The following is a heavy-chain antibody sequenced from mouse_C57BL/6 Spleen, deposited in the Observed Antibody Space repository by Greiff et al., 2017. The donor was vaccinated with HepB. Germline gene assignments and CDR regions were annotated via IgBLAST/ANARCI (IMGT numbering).Heavy chain of an antibody. CDR3: ARDYYGSSWGDYYAMDY. J-gene: IGHJ4*01. V-gene: IGHV14-3*01. CDR1: GFNIKNTY. Sequence: EVQLQQSVAELVRPGASVKLSCTASGFNIKNTYMHWVKQSPEQGLEWIGRIDPANGNTKYAPKFQGKATITADTSSNTAYLQLSSLTSEDTAIYYCARDYYGSSWGDYYAMDYWGQGTSVTVSS. D-gene: IGHD1-1*01. CDR2: IDPANGNT.